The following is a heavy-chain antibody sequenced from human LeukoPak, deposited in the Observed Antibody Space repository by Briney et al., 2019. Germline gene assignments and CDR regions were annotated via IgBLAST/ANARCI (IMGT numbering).Heavy chain of an antibody. CDR3: ARFYDFWSGYYLLGAFDI. J-gene: IGHJ3*02. V-gene: IGHV4-59*01. D-gene: IGHD3-3*01. Sequence: PSETLSLTCTVPGGSISSYYWSWIRQPPGKGLEWIGYIYYSGSTNYNPSLKSRVTISVDTSKNQFSLKLSSVTAADTAVYYCARFYDFWSGYYLLGAFDIWGQGTMVTVSS. CDR2: IYYSGST. CDR1: GGSISSYY.